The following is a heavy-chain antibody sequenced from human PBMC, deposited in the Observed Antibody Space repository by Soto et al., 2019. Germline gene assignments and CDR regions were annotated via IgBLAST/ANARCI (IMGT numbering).Heavy chain of an antibody. CDR2: IIPIFGTA. CDR3: ASVLELHYYYGMDV. D-gene: IGHD1-7*01. CDR1: GGTFSSYA. Sequence: QVQMVQSGAEVKKPGSSVKVSCKASGGTFSSYAISWVRQAPGQGLEWMGGIIPIFGTANYAQKFQGRVTITADDSTSTAYMELCSLRSEDTAVYYCASVLELHYYYGMDVWGQGTTVTVSS. J-gene: IGHJ6*02. V-gene: IGHV1-69*12.